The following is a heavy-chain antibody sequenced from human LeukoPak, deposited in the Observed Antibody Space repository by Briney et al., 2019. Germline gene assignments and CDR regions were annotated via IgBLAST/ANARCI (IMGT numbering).Heavy chain of an antibody. CDR2: IYYSGST. D-gene: IGHD2-2*01. Sequence: KPSETLSLTCTVSGGSISSSSYYWGWIRQPRGKGLEWIGSIYYSGSTYYNPSLKSRVTISVDTSKNQFSLKLSSVTAADTAVYYCARHRKYQLLTHFDYWGQGTLVTVSS. CDR1: GGSISSSSYY. J-gene: IGHJ4*02. V-gene: IGHV4-39*01. CDR3: ARHRKYQLLTHFDY.